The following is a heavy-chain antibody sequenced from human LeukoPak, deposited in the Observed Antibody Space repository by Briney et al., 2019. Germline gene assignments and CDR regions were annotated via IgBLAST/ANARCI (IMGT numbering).Heavy chain of an antibody. J-gene: IGHJ4*02. CDR3: ASGILTGLDYFDY. Sequence: SETLSLTCTVSGDSISNGCCYWSWIRQPAGKGLEWIGRIYKSGSTNYKSSLKSRVTISVDTSKNQFSLKLSSITAADTAVYYCASGILTGLDYFDYWGQGTLVTVSS. CDR2: IYKSGST. V-gene: IGHV4-61*10. CDR1: GDSISNGCCY. D-gene: IGHD3-9*01.